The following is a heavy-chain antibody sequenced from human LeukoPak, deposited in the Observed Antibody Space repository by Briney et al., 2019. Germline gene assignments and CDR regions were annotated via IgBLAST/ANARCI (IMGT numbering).Heavy chain of an antibody. CDR1: GGTFSSYA. J-gene: IGHJ6*03. D-gene: IGHD5-24*01. CDR2: IIPIFGTA. CDR3: ARDGYNLDYYYYMDV. V-gene: IGHV1-69*01. Sequence: ASVKASCKASGGTFSSYAISWVRQAPGQGLEWMGGIIPIFGTANYAQKFQGRVTITADESTSTAYMELSSLRSEDTAVYYCARDGYNLDYYYYMDVWGEGTTVTVSS.